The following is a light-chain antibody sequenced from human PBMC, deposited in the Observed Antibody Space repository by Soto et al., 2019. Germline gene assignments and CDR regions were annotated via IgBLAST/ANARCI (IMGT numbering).Light chain of an antibody. CDR2: DVS. V-gene: IGLV2-11*01. CDR3: CSYAGSYAV. Sequence: QSALTQPRSVSGSPGQSGTISCTGTSGDVGVYDYVSWYQQHPGKAPKLMIYDVSKRPSGVPDRFSGSKSGNTASLTISGLQAEDEADYYCCSYAGSYAVFGGGTKLTVL. CDR1: SGDVGVYDY. J-gene: IGLJ2*01.